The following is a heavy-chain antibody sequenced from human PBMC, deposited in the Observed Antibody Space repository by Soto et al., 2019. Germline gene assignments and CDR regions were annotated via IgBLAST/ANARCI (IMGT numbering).Heavy chain of an antibody. CDR3: AREIRYCTNGVCYNADYMGV. D-gene: IGHD2-8*01. Sequence: PSETLSLTCTVSGGSISSSSYYWGWIRQPPGKGLEWIGSIYYSGSTYYNPSLKSRVTISVDTSKNQFSLKLSSVTAADTAVYYCAREIRYCTNGVCYNADYMGVWGKGTTVTVSS. CDR1: GGSISSSSYY. CDR2: IYYSGST. J-gene: IGHJ6*03. V-gene: IGHV4-39*01.